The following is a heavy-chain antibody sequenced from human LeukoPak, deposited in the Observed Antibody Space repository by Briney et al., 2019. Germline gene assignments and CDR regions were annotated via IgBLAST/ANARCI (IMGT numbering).Heavy chain of an antibody. CDR2: IYYSGST. Sequence: PSETLSLTCTVSGGSISSYYWSWIRQPPGKGLEWIGYIYYSGSTNYNPSLKSRVTISVDTSKNQFSLKLSSVTAADTAVYYCARDLSLTGTDPPGTDVWGQGTTVTVSS. D-gene: IGHD1-20*01. CDR3: ARDLSLTGTDPPGTDV. V-gene: IGHV4-59*01. CDR1: GGSISSYY. J-gene: IGHJ6*02.